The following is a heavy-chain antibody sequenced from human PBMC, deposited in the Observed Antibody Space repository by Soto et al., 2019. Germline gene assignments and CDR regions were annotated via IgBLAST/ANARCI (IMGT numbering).Heavy chain of an antibody. CDR2: INHSGST. CDR3: ARGAVVTPVDY. CDR1: GGSFSGYY. D-gene: IGHD2-21*02. V-gene: IGHV4-34*01. J-gene: IGHJ4*02. Sequence: QVQLQQWGAGLLKPSETLSLTCAVYGGSFSGYYWSWIRQPPGKGLEWIGEINHSGSTNYNPSLKSRVTISVETSKNQFSLKLSSVTAADTAVYYCARGAVVTPVDYWGQGTLVTVSS.